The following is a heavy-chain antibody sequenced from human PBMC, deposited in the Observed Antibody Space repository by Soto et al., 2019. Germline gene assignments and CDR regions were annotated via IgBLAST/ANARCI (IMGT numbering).Heavy chain of an antibody. V-gene: IGHV4-34*01. Sequence: QVQLQQWGAGLLKPSETLSLTCAVYGGSFSGYYWSWIRQPPGKGLEWIGEINHSGSTNYNPSLKSRVTISVDTSKNQFSLKLSSVTAADTAVYYCARSRPGSYYRIFDYWGQGTLVTVSS. CDR1: GGSFSGYY. D-gene: IGHD3-10*01. CDR3: ARSRPGSYYRIFDY. J-gene: IGHJ4*02. CDR2: INHSGST.